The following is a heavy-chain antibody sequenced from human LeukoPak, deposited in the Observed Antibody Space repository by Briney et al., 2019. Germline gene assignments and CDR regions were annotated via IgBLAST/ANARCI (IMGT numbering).Heavy chain of an antibody. V-gene: IGHV3-49*04. D-gene: IGHD3-16*01. CDR2: IRTEAYDGAT. CDR3: TRTFGYYYFYMDV. Sequence: GGSLRLSCAASGFTFGDYAMSWVRQAPGKGLEWVGFIRTEAYDGATDYGASVKGRFTISRDDSKNITYLQMNSLNTEDTAVYYCTRTFGYYYFYMDVWGKGTTVIVSS. J-gene: IGHJ6*03. CDR1: GFTFGDYA.